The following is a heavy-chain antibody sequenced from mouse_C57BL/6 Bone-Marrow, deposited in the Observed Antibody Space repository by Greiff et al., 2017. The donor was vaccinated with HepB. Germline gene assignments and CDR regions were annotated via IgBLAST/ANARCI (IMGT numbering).Heavy chain of an antibody. V-gene: IGHV3-6*01. CDR1: GYSITSGYY. J-gene: IGHJ1*03. CDR2: ISYDGSN. CDR3: ARGYYCSSYWYFDV. Sequence: VQLKESGPGLVKPSQSLSLTCSVTGYSITSGYYWNWIRQFPGNKLEWMGYISYDGSNNYNPSLKNRISITRDTSKNQFFLKLNSVTTEDTATYYCARGYYCSSYWYFDVWGTGTTVTVSS. D-gene: IGHD1-1*01.